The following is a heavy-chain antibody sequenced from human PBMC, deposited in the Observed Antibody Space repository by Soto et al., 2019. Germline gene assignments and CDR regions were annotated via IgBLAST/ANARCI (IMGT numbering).Heavy chain of an antibody. CDR2: ICSSSSYI. J-gene: IGHJ6*02. Sequence: EVQLVESGGGLVKPGGSLRLSCAASGFTFSSYSMNWVRQAPGKGLEWVSSICSSSSYIYYAESVKGRFTISRDNAKKSLSLQRNSLTAADTAVYYCARDYGSGSPLYRYYYYGMDVWGQGTTVTVSS. V-gene: IGHV3-21*01. D-gene: IGHD3-10*01. CDR1: GFTFSSYS. CDR3: ARDYGSGSPLYRYYYYGMDV.